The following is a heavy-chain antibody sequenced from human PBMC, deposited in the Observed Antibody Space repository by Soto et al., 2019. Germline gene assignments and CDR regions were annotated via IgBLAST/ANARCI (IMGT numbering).Heavy chain of an antibody. D-gene: IGHD5-12*01. V-gene: IGHV4-39*01. CDR3: ATSRPYIVATMAA. J-gene: IGHJ5*02. CDR1: GGSITSSSYY. Sequence: QLQLQESGPGLVKPSETLSLICTVSGGSITSSSYYWGWIRQPPGKGLEWIGSVYFGGGTYYNPSLKSRLTISVDTSTNQLSLKLNSVTAADTAVYYCATSRPYIVATMAAWGQGILVTVSS. CDR2: VYFGGGT.